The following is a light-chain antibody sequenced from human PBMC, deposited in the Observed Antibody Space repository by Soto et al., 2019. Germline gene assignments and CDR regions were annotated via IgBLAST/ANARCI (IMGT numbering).Light chain of an antibody. V-gene: IGKV1-5*03. CDR1: QSISSW. Sequence: DIQLTQSPSTLSASVGDRVTITCRASQSISSWLAWYQQKPGKAPKLLIYKASSLESGVPSRFSGSGSGTEFTLTISSLQADDFASYCCQQYNSYPWTFGQGTKVEI. CDR2: KAS. J-gene: IGKJ1*01. CDR3: QQYNSYPWT.